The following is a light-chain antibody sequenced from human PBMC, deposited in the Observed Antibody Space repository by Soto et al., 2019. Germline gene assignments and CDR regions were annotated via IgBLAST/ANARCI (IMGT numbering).Light chain of an antibody. Sequence: EIVLTQSPGTLSLSPGERATLSCRASQSVSASYLAWYQQKLGQAPRLLIYGASTRATGIPDRFSGSGSGTDFTLTISRLEPEDFAVYYCQQYGTSPETFGPGTKVDIK. J-gene: IGKJ3*01. V-gene: IGKV3-20*01. CDR3: QQYGTSPET. CDR2: GAS. CDR1: QSVSASY.